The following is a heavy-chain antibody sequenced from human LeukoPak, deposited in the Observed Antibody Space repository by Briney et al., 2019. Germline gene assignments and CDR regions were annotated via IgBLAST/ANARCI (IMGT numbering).Heavy chain of an antibody. J-gene: IGHJ4*02. D-gene: IGHD6-13*01. CDR2: ISVGGTTT. V-gene: IGHV3-23*01. CDR3: AKGFTSSSSDY. CDR1: GFTFSNYA. Sequence: GGSLRLSCVASGFTFSNYAMSWIRQAPGKGLEWVSSISVGGTTTYYADSVKGRFSISRDNSENTLYLQMNGLRADDTAVYSCAKGFTSSSSDYWGQGTLVTVSS.